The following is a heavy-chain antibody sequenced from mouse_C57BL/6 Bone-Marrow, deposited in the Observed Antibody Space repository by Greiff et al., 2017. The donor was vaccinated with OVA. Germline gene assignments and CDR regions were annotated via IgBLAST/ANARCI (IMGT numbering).Heavy chain of an antibody. D-gene: IGHD2-3*01. Sequence: QVQLKQSGAELARPGASVKLSCKASGYTFTSYGISWVKQRTGQGLEWIVEIYPRSGNTYYNEKFKGKATLTADKSSSTAYMELRSLTSEDSAVYFCARGGYYAYFDYWGQGTTLTVSS. CDR1: GYTFTSYG. CDR2: IYPRSGNT. CDR3: ARGGYYAYFDY. J-gene: IGHJ2*01. V-gene: IGHV1-81*01.